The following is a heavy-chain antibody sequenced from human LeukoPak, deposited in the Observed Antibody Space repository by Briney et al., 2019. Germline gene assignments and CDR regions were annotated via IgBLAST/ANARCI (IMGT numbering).Heavy chain of an antibody. D-gene: IGHD2-21*01. J-gene: IGHJ4*02. Sequence: SETLSLTCIVSGASIRGYYWNWVRQPPGKGLEWIAYFYYSGSTNYSPSLKGRVTMSVDTSKNQFSLRLSSVTAADTAVYYCARLLLRDSAGPFDSWGQGALVTVSS. CDR2: FYYSGST. CDR1: GASIRGYY. CDR3: ARLLLRDSAGPFDS. V-gene: IGHV4-59*01.